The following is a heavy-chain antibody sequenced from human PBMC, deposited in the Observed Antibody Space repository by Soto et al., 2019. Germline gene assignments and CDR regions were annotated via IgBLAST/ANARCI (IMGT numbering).Heavy chain of an antibody. CDR3: ARDPNEYSSSFSGLDV. CDR1: GYTFTRYY. D-gene: IGHD6-6*01. Sequence: ASVEVSCKASGYTFTRYYMHWVRQAPGQGLEWMGIINPSGGSTSYAQKFQGRVTMTRDTSTSTVYMELSSLRSEDTAVYYCARDPNEYSSSFSGLDVWGKETTVTVSS. V-gene: IGHV1-46*01. J-gene: IGHJ6*03. CDR2: INPSGGST.